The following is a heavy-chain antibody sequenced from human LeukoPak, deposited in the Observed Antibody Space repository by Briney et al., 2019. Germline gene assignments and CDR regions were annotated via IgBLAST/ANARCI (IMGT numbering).Heavy chain of an antibody. D-gene: IGHD3-10*01. V-gene: IGHV3-21*01. J-gene: IGHJ4*02. CDR3: ARDRYYGSGSYSLMGTYHPLIDY. CDR1: GFTFSSYS. CDR2: ISSSSSYI. Sequence: GGSLRLSCAASGFTFSSYSMNWVRQAPGKGLEWVSPISSSSSYIYYADSVKGRFTISRDNAKNSLYLQMNSLRAEDTAVYYCARDRYYGSGSYSLMGTYHPLIDYWGQGTLVTVSS.